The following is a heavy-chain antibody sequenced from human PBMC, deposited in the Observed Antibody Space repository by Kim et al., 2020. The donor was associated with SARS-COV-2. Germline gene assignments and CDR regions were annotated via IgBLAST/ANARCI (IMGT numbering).Heavy chain of an antibody. Sequence: NPSRKSRVTIAVDTAKNQFSRKLSSVTGADTAVYYCARDSDSSGYYWVYWGQGTLVTVSS. V-gene: IGHV4-59*01. CDR3: ARDSDSSGYYWVY. D-gene: IGHD3-22*01. J-gene: IGHJ4*02.